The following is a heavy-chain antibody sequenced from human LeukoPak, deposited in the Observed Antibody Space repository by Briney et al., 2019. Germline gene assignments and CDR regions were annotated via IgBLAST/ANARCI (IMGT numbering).Heavy chain of an antibody. D-gene: IGHD6-19*01. CDR3: ARIPYSSGWYRTYYFDY. Sequence: GGSLRLSCAASGFTVSSNYMSWVRQAPGKGLEWVSVIYSGGSTYYADSVKGRFTISRDNSKNTLYLQMNSLRAEDTAVYYCARIPYSSGWYRTYYFDYWGLGTLVTVSS. J-gene: IGHJ4*02. CDR1: GFTVSSNY. CDR2: IYSGGST. V-gene: IGHV3-53*01.